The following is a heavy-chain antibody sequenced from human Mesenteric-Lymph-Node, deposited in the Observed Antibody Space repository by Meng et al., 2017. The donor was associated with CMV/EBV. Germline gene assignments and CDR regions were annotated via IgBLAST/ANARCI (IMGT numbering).Heavy chain of an antibody. Sequence: GGSLRLSCAASGFALSDSWMSWVRQAPGKGLEWVSVIYSGGSSTYYADSVKGRFTISRDNSKNTLYLQMNSLRVADTAVYYCAKGGPMTTITTRFDPWGPGTLVTVSS. D-gene: IGHD4-11*01. CDR3: AKGGPMTTITTRFDP. CDR1: GFALSDSW. CDR2: IYSGGSST. V-gene: IGHV3-23*03. J-gene: IGHJ5*02.